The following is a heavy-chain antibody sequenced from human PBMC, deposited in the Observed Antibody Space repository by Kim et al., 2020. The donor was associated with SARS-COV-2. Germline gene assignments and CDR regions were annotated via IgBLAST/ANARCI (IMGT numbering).Heavy chain of an antibody. D-gene: IGHD6-13*01. J-gene: IGHJ4*02. CDR3: AKDWAQLEAYYCFGY. V-gene: IGHV3-33*06. CDR2: IWYDGRKE. CDR1: GFTFTSYG. Sequence: GGSLRLFCAASGFTFTSYGMHWVRQAPGKGPEWVAVIWYDGRKEYYTDSVKDRFTISRDSCKNTLYLQMKSLRAEDTVLYYCAKDWAQLEAYYCFGYWVQMPLLTVSS.